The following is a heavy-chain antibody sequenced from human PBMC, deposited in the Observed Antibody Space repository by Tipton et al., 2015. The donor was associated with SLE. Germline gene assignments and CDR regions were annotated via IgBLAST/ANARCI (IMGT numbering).Heavy chain of an antibody. Sequence: TLSLTCAVYGESFNGYFWTWIRQPPGKGLEWIAEIIHSGVTNYNPSLRSRVTISVDMSKNQVSLKLSSVTAADTAVYYCARDRSSLNDAFDIWGQGTLVTVSS. D-gene: IGHD6-6*01. CDR1: GESFNGYF. CDR3: ARDRSSLNDAFDI. CDR2: IIHSGVT. V-gene: IGHV4-34*12. J-gene: IGHJ3*02.